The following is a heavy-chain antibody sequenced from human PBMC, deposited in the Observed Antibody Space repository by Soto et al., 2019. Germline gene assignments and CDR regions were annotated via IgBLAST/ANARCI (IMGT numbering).Heavy chain of an antibody. CDR3: ARIIAARIYYVDY. V-gene: IGHV4-34*01. CDR2: INHSGSA. Sequence: PPETLSLTCAVYGGSFSGYYWSLIRQPPGKGLEWIGEINHSGSANYNPSLKSRVTISVDTSKNQFSLKLSSVTAADTAVYYCARIIAARIYYVDYWGQGTLVTVSS. D-gene: IGHD6-6*01. J-gene: IGHJ4*02. CDR1: GGSFSGYY.